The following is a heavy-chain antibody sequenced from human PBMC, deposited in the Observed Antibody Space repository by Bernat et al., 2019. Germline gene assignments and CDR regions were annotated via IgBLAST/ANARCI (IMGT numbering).Heavy chain of an antibody. V-gene: IGHV3-21*01. D-gene: IGHD6-13*01. J-gene: IGHJ6*03. CDR3: ARVVAAAGSPTYMDV. Sequence: EVQLVESGGGLVKPGGSLRLSCAASGFTFSSSIFNWVRQAPGQGLEWVSSISGNSNYIYYADSVKGRFTISRDNAKNSLYLQMNSPRAEDMAVYYCARVVAAAGSPTYMDVWGKGTTVTVSS. CDR2: ISGNSNYI. CDR1: GFTFSSSI.